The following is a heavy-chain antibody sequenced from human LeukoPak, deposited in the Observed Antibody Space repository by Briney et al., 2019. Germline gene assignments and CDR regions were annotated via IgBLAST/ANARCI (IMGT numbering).Heavy chain of an antibody. CDR2: IYYSGST. CDR1: GVSISSYY. CDR3: ARALQPGVYAFDI. J-gene: IGHJ3*02. V-gene: IGHV4-59*01. Sequence: PSETLSLTCTVSGVSISSYYWTWIRQPPGEGLEWIGYIYYSGSTNYNPSLKSRVTISVDTSKDQFSLKLSSVTAADTAVYYCARALQPGVYAFDIWGQGTMVTVSS. D-gene: IGHD6-13*01.